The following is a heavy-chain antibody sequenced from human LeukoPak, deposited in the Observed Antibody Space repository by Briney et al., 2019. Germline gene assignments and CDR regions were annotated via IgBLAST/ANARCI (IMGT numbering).Heavy chain of an antibody. D-gene: IGHD6-19*01. V-gene: IGHV3-23*01. CDR2: ISGSGGST. CDR1: GFTFSSYA. Sequence: PGGSLRLSCAASGFTFSSYAMSWVRQAPGKGLEWVSAISGSGGSTYYADSVKGRFTISRDNSKNTLYLQMNSLRAKDTAVYYCAKLSVAGTFDYYYGMDVWGQGTTVTVSS. J-gene: IGHJ6*02. CDR3: AKLSVAGTFDYYYGMDV.